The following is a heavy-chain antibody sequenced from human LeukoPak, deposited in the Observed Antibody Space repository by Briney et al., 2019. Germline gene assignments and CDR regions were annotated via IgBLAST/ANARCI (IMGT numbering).Heavy chain of an antibody. Sequence: GGSLRLSCTASGFTFGDCAMNWVRQAPGKGLEWVGFIRNKAYGGTTEYAASVKGRFTISGDDSKSIAYLQMNSLKTEDTAVYYCTRGHPYCGGDCYLDYWGQGTLVTVSS. V-gene: IGHV3-49*04. CDR1: GFTFGDCA. CDR2: IRNKAYGGTT. J-gene: IGHJ4*02. CDR3: TRGHPYCGGDCYLDY. D-gene: IGHD2-21*02.